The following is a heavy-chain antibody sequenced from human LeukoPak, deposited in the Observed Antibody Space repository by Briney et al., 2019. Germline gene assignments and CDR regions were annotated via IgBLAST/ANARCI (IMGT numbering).Heavy chain of an antibody. V-gene: IGHV6-1*01. CDR1: GDSVSSNSAA. Sequence: SQTLPLTCAISGDSVSSNSAAWNWIRQSPSRGLEWLGRTYYRSKWYNDYAVSVKSRITINPDTSKNQFSLQLNSVTPEDTAVYYCARDHCSGGSCYWRFDYWGQGTLVTVSS. J-gene: IGHJ4*02. D-gene: IGHD2-15*01. CDR2: TYYRSKWYN. CDR3: ARDHCSGGSCYWRFDY.